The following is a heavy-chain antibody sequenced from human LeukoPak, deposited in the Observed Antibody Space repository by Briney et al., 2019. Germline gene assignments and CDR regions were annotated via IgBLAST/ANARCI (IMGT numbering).Heavy chain of an antibody. J-gene: IGHJ4*02. D-gene: IGHD4-23*01. V-gene: IGHV4-34*01. CDR2: INHSGST. CDR1: GGSFSGYY. Sequence: PSETLSLTCAVYGGSFSGYYWSWIRQPPGKGLEWIGEINHSGSTNYNPSLKNRVTISVDTSKNQFSLKLSSVTAADTAVYYCARSGTTVVTRSYYFDYWGQGTLVTVSS. CDR3: ARSGTTVVTRSYYFDY.